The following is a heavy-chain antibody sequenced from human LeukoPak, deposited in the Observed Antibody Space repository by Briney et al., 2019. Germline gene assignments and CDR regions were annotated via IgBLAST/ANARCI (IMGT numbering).Heavy chain of an antibody. J-gene: IGHJ4*02. CDR3: ARASKHKFDY. V-gene: IGHV4-39*07. D-gene: IGHD5/OR15-5a*01. CDR2: IYHSGST. Sequence: SETLSLTCTVSGGSISSSSYYWGWIRQPPGKGLEWIGSIYHSGSTYYNPSLKSRVTISVDTSKNQFSLKLSSVTAADTAVYYCARASKHKFDYWGQGTLVTVSS. CDR1: GGSISSSSYY.